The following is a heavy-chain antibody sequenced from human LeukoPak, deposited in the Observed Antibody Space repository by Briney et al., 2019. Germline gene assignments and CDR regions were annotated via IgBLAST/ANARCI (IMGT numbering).Heavy chain of an antibody. D-gene: IGHD3-22*01. CDR2: IYYSGST. CDR3: ARTYDSGAEGLDY. Sequence: SETLSLTCTVSGGSISSYYWSWIRQPPGKGLEGIGYIYYSGSTNYNPSLKSRVTISVDTSKNQFSLKLSSVTAADTAVYYCARTYDSGAEGLDYWGQGTLVTVSS. V-gene: IGHV4-59*01. CDR1: GGSISSYY. J-gene: IGHJ4*02.